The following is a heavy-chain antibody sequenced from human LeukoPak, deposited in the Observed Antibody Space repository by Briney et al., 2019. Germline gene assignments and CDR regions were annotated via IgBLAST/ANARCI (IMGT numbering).Heavy chain of an antibody. Sequence: GRSLRLSCAASGFTFSSYGMHWVRQAPGKGLEWVAVISYDGSNKYYADSVEGRFTISRDNSKNTLYLQMNSLRAEDTAVYYCAKWNVDTAMVRGFDYWGQGTLVTVSS. CDR3: AKWNVDTAMVRGFDY. D-gene: IGHD5-18*01. J-gene: IGHJ4*02. CDR1: GFTFSSYG. V-gene: IGHV3-30*18. CDR2: ISYDGSNK.